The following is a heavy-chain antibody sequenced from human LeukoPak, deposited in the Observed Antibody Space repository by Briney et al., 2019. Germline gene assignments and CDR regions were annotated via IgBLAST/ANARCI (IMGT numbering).Heavy chain of an antibody. D-gene: IGHD3-3*01. J-gene: IGHJ4*02. V-gene: IGHV4-34*01. Sequence: SETLSLTCAVYGGSFSGYYWSWIRQPPGKGLEWIGEINHSGSTNYNPSLKSRVTISVDTSKNQFPLKLSSVTAADTAVYYCARSRRITIFGVVITPPTSFDYWGQGTLVTVSS. CDR3: ARSRRITIFGVVITPPTSFDY. CDR1: GGSFSGYY. CDR2: INHSGST.